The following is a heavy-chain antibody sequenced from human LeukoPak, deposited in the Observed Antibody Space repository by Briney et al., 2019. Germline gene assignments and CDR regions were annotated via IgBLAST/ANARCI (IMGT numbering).Heavy chain of an antibody. Sequence: GGSLRLSCAASGFTFSSYAMSWVRQAPGKGLEWVSAISGSGGSTYYADSVKGRFTISRDNSKNTLYRQMNSLRAEDTAVYYCAKEYYDILTGYHGPPYGMDVWGQGTTVTVSS. D-gene: IGHD3-9*01. V-gene: IGHV3-23*01. CDR3: AKEYYDILTGYHGPPYGMDV. CDR2: ISGSGGST. CDR1: GFTFSSYA. J-gene: IGHJ6*02.